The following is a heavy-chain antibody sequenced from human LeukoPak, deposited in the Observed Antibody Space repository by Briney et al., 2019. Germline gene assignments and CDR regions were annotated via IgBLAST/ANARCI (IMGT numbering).Heavy chain of an antibody. Sequence: PSETLSLTCTVSGDSISTYYRSWIRQPPGKGLEWIGYIYYSGSTNYNPSLKSRVTISVDTSKNQFSLKLISVTAADTAVYYCARDDSGSYHQLGVWGQGTTVTVSS. CDR2: IYYSGST. V-gene: IGHV4-59*01. D-gene: IGHD1-26*01. CDR1: GDSISTYY. J-gene: IGHJ6*02. CDR3: ARDDSGSYHQLGV.